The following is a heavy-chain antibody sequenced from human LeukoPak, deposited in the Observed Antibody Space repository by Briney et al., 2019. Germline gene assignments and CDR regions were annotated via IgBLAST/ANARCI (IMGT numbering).Heavy chain of an antibody. D-gene: IGHD3-22*01. CDR1: GFTFSSCA. J-gene: IGHJ4*02. V-gene: IGHV3-30-3*01. Sequence: GGSLRLSCAASGFTFSSCAMHWVRQAPGKGLEWVAVISYDGSNKYYADSVKGRFTISRDNSKNTLYLQMNSLRAEDTAVYYCAREDSRYFYDYWGQGTLVTVSS. CDR3: AREDSRYFYDY. CDR2: ISYDGSNK.